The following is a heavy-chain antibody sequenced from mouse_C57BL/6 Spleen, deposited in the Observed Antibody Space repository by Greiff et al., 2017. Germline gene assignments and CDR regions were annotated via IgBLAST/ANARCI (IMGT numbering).Heavy chain of an antibody. V-gene: IGHV3-6*01. CDR1: GYSITSGYY. J-gene: IGHJ3*01. CDR3: ARDRAY. Sequence: EVKLQESGPGLVKPSQSLSLTCSVTGYSITSGYYWNWIRQFPGNKLEWMGYISYDGSNNYNPSLKNRISITLDTSKNQFFLQLNSVTTEDTATYYCARDRAYWGQGTLVTVSA. CDR2: ISYDGSN.